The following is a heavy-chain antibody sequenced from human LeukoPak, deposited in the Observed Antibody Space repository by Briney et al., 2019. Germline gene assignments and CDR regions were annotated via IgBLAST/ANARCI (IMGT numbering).Heavy chain of an antibody. CDR3: ARDSSIAYCGGDCYSGSLFDY. CDR1: GFTFSSYS. J-gene: IGHJ4*02. Sequence: GGSLRLSCAASGFTFSSYSMNWVRQAPGKGLEWVSSISSSSSYIYYADLVKGRFTISRDNAKNSLYLQMNSLRAEDTAVYYCARDSSIAYCGGDCYSGSLFDYWGQGTLVTVSS. D-gene: IGHD2-21*02. V-gene: IGHV3-21*01. CDR2: ISSSSSYI.